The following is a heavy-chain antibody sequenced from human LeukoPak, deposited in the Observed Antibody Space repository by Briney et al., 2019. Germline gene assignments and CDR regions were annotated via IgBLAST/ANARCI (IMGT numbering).Heavy chain of an antibody. CDR2: ISSSGSTI. V-gene: IGHV3-48*03. J-gene: IGHJ4*02. Sequence: GGSLRLSCAASGFSFSNYEMNWVRQAPGKGLEWVSCISSSGSTIYYADSVKGRFTISRDNAKNSLYLQMNSLRAEDTAVYYCARGYSFGRKFDYWGQGTLVTVSS. CDR3: ARGYSFGRKFDY. CDR1: GFSFSNYE. D-gene: IGHD5-18*01.